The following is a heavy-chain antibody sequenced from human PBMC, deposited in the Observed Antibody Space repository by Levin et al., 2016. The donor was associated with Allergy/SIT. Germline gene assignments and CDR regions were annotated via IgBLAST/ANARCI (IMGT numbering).Heavy chain of an antibody. CDR3: ARGGRGISGYFDY. CDR2: INPSGGST. J-gene: IGHJ4*02. V-gene: IGHV1-46*01. D-gene: IGHD3-22*01. Sequence: WVRQAPGQGLEWMAIINPSGGSTSYAQKFQGRVTMTRDTSTSTVYMELSSLRSEDTAVYYCARGGRGISGYFDYWGQGTLVTVSS.